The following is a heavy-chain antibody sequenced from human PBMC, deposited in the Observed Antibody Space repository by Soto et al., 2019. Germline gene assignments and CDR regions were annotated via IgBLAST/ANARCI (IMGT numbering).Heavy chain of an antibody. CDR2: IYYSGST. V-gene: IGHV4-31*03. CDR3: ARGRVVAVEAARRYWLDP. J-gene: IGHJ5*02. CDR1: GGSISSGGYY. D-gene: IGHD2-15*01. Sequence: PSETLSLTCTVSGGSISSGGYYWSWIRQHPGKGLEWIGYIYYSGSTYYNPSLKSRVTISVDTSKNQFSLKLSSVTAADTAVYYCARGRVVAVEAARRYWLDPWGQGTLVTVS.